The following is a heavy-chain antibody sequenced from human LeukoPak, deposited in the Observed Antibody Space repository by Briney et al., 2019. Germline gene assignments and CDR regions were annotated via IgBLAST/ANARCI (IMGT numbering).Heavy chain of an antibody. J-gene: IGHJ4*02. CDR1: GYSFTSYW. Sequence: GESLKISCKGSGYSFTSYWIGWVRQMPGKGLEWMGIIYPGDSDTRYSPSFQGQVTIAADKSISTAYLQWSSLKASDTAMYYXXXXXXXGYYYAPSDYWGQGTLVTVSS. D-gene: IGHD3-22*01. CDR2: IYPGDSDT. V-gene: IGHV5-51*01. CDR3: XXXXXXGYYYAPSDY.